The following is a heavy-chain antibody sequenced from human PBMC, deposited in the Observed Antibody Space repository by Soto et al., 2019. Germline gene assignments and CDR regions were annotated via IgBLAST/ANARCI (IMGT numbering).Heavy chain of an antibody. CDR3: ARDLYYYGSGSSARYYYGMDV. V-gene: IGHV1-69*08. Sequence: QVQLVQSGAEVKKPGSSVKVSCKASGGTFSSYTISWVRQAPGQGLEWMGRIIPILGIANYAQKFQGRVTINADKSTSTAYMELSSLRSEDTAVYYCARDLYYYGSGSSARYYYGMDVWGQGTTVTVSS. D-gene: IGHD3-10*01. CDR1: GGTFSSYT. CDR2: IIPILGIA. J-gene: IGHJ6*02.